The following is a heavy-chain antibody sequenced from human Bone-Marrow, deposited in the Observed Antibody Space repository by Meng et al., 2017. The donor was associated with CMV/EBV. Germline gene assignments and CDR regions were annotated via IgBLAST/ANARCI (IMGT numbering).Heavy chain of an antibody. Sequence: GGSLRLSCAASGFTFDDYAMHWVRQAPGKGLEWVSGISWNSGSIGYADSVKGRFTISRDNAKNSLYLQMNSLRAEDTAVYYCARDRVSGGDVFDIWGQGTMVTVSS. D-gene: IGHD2-8*01. J-gene: IGHJ3*02. V-gene: IGHV3-9*01. CDR1: GFTFDDYA. CDR2: ISWNSGSI. CDR3: ARDRVSGGDVFDI.